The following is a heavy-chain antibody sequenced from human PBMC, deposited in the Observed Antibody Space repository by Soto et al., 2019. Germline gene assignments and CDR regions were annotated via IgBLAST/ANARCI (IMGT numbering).Heavy chain of an antibody. Sequence: PSETLSLTCAVYGGSFSGYYWSWIRQPPGKGLEWIGEINHSGSTNYNPSLKSRVTISVDTSKNQFSLKLSSVTAADTAVYYCARDPRSTRLYSRGWYDAFDIWGQGTTVTVSS. CDR2: INHSGST. V-gene: IGHV4-34*01. CDR1: GGSFSGYY. CDR3: ARDPRSTRLYSRGWYDAFDI. J-gene: IGHJ3*02. D-gene: IGHD6-19*01.